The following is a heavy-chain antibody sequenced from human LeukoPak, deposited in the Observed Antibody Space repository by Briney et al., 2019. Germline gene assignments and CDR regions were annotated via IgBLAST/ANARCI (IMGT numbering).Heavy chain of an antibody. CDR1: GVSISSSNSY. D-gene: IGHD3-9*01. CDR2: IYYSGNT. J-gene: IGHJ3*02. V-gene: IGHV4-39*02. CDR3: ARDFERNFDWLLYTHAFVI. Sequence: SETLSLTCTVAGVSISSSNSYWGWIRQPPGKGLEWIGSIYYSGNTYYNASLKSQVSISIDTSKNQFSLRLTSVTAADTAVYYCARDFERNFDWLLYTHAFVIWGQGTMVTVSS.